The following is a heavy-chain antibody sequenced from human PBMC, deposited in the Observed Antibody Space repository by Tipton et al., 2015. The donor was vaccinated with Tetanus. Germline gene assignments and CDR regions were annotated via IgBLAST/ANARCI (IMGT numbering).Heavy chain of an antibody. D-gene: IGHD3-10*01. J-gene: IGHJ5*02. CDR1: GGSISSSNYY. CDR3: ARDKPERGIRGNYFDP. CDR2: IYYSGST. Sequence: TLSLTCTVSGGSISSSNYYWGWIRQPPGKGLEWIGRIYYSGSTSYNPSLKSRVTISVDTSKNQFSLELNSVTAADTAVYYCARDKPERGIRGNYFDPWGQGTLVIVSS. V-gene: IGHV4-39*02.